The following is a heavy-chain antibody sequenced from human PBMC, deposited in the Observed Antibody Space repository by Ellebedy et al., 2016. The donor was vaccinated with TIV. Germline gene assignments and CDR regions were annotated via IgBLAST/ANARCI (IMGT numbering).Heavy chain of an antibody. V-gene: IGHV3-30-3*01. CDR3: ARDYGSGSEDYYYYGMDV. Sequence: GESLKISCVVSGFTFSIYTMHWVRQAPGKGLEWVALISYDASNKYYADSVKGRFTISRDNSKNTLYLQVSSLRVEDTAVYYCARDYGSGSEDYYYYGMDVWGQGTTVTVSS. J-gene: IGHJ6*02. CDR1: GFTFSIYT. CDR2: ISYDASNK. D-gene: IGHD3-10*01.